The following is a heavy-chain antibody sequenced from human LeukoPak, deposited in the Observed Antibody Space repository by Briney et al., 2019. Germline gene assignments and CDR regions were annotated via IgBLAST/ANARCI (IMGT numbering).Heavy chain of an antibody. CDR3: AKDAISMNGIWDAFDI. V-gene: IGHV3-23*01. J-gene: IGHJ3*02. Sequence: GGSLRPPCAASGFTFSNYAMNWVRQAPGKGLEWVSSISFGGDDTYYTDSVKGRFTISRDNSKSTLLLQMNSLRAEDTAVYYCAKDAISMNGIWDAFDIWGQGTMITVSS. D-gene: IGHD3-22*01. CDR2: ISFGGDDT. CDR1: GFTFSNYA.